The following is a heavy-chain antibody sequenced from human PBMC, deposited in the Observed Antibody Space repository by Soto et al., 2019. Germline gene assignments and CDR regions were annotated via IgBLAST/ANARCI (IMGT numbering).Heavy chain of an antibody. CDR1: GFTFINYA. CDR3: ARQVVGSTSRPDYWYFDL. Sequence: EVQLLESGGDSVQPGGSVRLSCAGSGFTFINYAMNWVRQAPGKGLEWVSTISGGGDATFFADSVRGRFTFSRDNSKNTVTLQMNSLGVDDTAVYYCARQVVGSTSRPDYWYFDLWGRGTLVTVSS. D-gene: IGHD2-21*01. CDR2: ISGGGDAT. J-gene: IGHJ2*01. V-gene: IGHV3-23*01.